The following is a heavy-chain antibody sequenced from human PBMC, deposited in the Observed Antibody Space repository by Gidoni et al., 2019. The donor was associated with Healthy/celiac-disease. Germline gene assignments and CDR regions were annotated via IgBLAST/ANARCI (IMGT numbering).Heavy chain of an antibody. J-gene: IGHJ5*02. V-gene: IGHV4-34*01. CDR2: INHSGRT. D-gene: IGHD4-17*01. CDR3: ARSYGDYVRIWFDP. Sequence: QVQLQQWGAGLLKPSETLSLPCAVYGGSFSGYYWSWIRQPPGKGLEWIGEINHSGRTNYNPSLKSRVTISVDTSKNQFSLKLSSVTAADTAVYYCARSYGDYVRIWFDPWGQGTLVTVSS. CDR1: GGSFSGYY.